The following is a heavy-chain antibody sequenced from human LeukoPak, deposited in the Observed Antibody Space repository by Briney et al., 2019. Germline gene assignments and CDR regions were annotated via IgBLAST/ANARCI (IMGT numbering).Heavy chain of an antibody. D-gene: IGHD4-11*01. CDR3: ARDGPIHDYSNPFDY. Sequence: SVKVSCKASGGTFSSYAISWVRQAPGQGLEWMGGIIPIFGTANYAQKFQGRVTITADESTSTAYMELSSLRSEDTAVYYCARDGPIHDYSNPFDYWGQGTLVTVSS. CDR1: GGTFSSYA. J-gene: IGHJ4*02. V-gene: IGHV1-69*01. CDR2: IIPIFGTA.